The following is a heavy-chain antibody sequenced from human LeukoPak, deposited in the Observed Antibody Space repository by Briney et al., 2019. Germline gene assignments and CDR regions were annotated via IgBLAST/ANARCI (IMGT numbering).Heavy chain of an antibody. D-gene: IGHD3-10*01. Sequence: GRSLRLSCAASGFTFSTSWMTWVRQASGKGLEWVATINQDGTEEYYLDSVKGRFTTSRDNAKNSLSLQMNSLRGEDTAVYYCTRGHYGIDIWGQGIMVTVSS. CDR3: TRGHYGIDI. CDR1: GFTFSTSW. V-gene: IGHV3-7*01. CDR2: INQDGTEE. J-gene: IGHJ3*02.